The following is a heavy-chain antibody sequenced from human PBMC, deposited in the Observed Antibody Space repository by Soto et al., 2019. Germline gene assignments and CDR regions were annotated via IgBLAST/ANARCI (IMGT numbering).Heavy chain of an antibody. CDR2: ISHSGST. CDR3: AARHFWSGPWTDARLEY. J-gene: IGHJ4*02. Sequence: QVQLQESGPGLVKPSGTLSLTCAVSGDSINISHWWNWVRHPPGKRLEWSGQISHSGSTNYNPSLTSRVNKSVDKSKNNFSLKLTSVTAADTAVDYCAARHFWSGPWTDARLEYWGQGTLVTVSS. CDR1: GDSINISHW. D-gene: IGHD3-3*02. V-gene: IGHV4-4*02.